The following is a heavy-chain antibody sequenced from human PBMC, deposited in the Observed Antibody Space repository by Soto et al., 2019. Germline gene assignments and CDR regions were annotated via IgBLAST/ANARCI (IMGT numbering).Heavy chain of an antibody. CDR2: ISAYNGNT. CDR3: ARDYDFWSGRPYYYYGMDV. J-gene: IGHJ6*02. CDR1: GYTFTSYS. Sequence: GASVKVSCKASGYTFTSYSISWVRQAPGQGLEWMGWISAYNGNTNYAQKLQGRVTMTTDTSTSAAYMELRSLRSDDTAVYYCARDYDFWSGRPYYYYGMDVWGQGTTVTVSS. V-gene: IGHV1-18*04. D-gene: IGHD3-3*01.